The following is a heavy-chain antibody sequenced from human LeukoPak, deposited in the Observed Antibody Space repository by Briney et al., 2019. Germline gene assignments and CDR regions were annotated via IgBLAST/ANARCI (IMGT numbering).Heavy chain of an antibody. V-gene: IGHV4-59*01. Sequence: SETLSPTCTVSGGSISSYYWSWIRQPPGKGLEWIGYIYYSGSTNYNPSLKSRVTISVDTSKNQFSLKLSSVTAADTAVYYCARGWGRFGAFDIWGQGTMVTVSS. CDR2: IYYSGST. CDR3: ARGWGRFGAFDI. J-gene: IGHJ3*02. D-gene: IGHD3-16*01. CDR1: GGSISSYY.